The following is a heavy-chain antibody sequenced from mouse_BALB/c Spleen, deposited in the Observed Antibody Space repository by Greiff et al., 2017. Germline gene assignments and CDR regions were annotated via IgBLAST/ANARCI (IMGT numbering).Heavy chain of an antibody. CDR1: GFTFSSYA. CDR3: ARQDWDRAWFAY. Sequence: EVQVVESGGGLVKPGGSLKLSCAASGFTFSSYAMSWVRQTPEKRLEWVATISSGGSYTYYPDSVKGRFTISRDNAKNTLYLQMSSLRSEDTAMYYCARQDWDRAWFAYWGQGTLVTVSA. D-gene: IGHD4-1*01. J-gene: IGHJ3*01. V-gene: IGHV5-9-3*01. CDR2: ISSGGSYT.